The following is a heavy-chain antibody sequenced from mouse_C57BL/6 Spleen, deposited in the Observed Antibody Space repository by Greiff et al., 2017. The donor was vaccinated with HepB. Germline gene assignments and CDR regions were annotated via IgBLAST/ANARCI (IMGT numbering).Heavy chain of an antibody. CDR2: ISSGGSYT. J-gene: IGHJ3*01. CDR3: ARHTISVHYGSSYTCFAY. D-gene: IGHD1-1*01. V-gene: IGHV5-6*01. CDR1: GFTFSSYG. Sequence: EVKLVESGGDLVKPGGSLKLSCAASGFTFSSYGMSWVRQTPDKRLEWVATISSGGSYTYYPDSVKGRFTISRDNAKNTLYLQMSSLKSEDTAMYYCARHTISVHYGSSYTCFAYWGQGTLVTVSA.